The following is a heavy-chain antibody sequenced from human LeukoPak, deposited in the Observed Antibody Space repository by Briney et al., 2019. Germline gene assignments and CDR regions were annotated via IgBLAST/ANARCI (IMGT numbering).Heavy chain of an antibody. CDR3: ARDLAGPDYYDSSGHHSEGVSLFDY. D-gene: IGHD3-22*01. Sequence: ASVKVSCKASGYTFTSYGISWVRQAPGQGLEWTGWISAYNGNTNYAQKLQGRVTMTTDTSTSTAYMELRSLRSDDTAVYYCARDLAGPDYYDSSGHHSEGVSLFDYWGQGTLVTVSS. CDR1: GYTFTSYG. J-gene: IGHJ4*02. V-gene: IGHV1-18*01. CDR2: ISAYNGNT.